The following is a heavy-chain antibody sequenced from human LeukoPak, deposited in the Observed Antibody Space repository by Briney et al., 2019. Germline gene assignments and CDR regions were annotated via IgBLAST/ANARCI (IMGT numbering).Heavy chain of an antibody. CDR3: AREREGSGWHGADY. J-gene: IGHJ4*02. V-gene: IGHV1-69*13. CDR1: GGTFSSYA. Sequence: GASVTVSCTASGGTFSSYAISWVRQAPGQGLEWVGGIIPIFGTANYAQKFQGRVTITADESTSTAYMELSSLRSEDTAVYYCAREREGSGWHGADYWGQGTLVTVSS. D-gene: IGHD6-19*01. CDR2: IIPIFGTA.